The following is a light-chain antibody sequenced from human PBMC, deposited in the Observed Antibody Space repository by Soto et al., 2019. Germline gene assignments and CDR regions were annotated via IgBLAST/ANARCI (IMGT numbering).Light chain of an antibody. Sequence: EIVMTQSPATLSVSPGERATLSCRASQNVRTNLAWYQRKSGQAPRLLIYGASTRATGTPARISGSGSGTDFTLTISSLEPEDSAVYYCQQRHMWPITFGQGTRL. V-gene: IGKV3-15*01. CDR3: QQRHMWPIT. J-gene: IGKJ5*01. CDR2: GAS. CDR1: QNVRTN.